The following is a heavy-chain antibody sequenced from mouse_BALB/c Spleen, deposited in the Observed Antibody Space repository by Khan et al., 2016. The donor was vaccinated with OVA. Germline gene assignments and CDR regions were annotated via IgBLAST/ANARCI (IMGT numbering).Heavy chain of an antibody. V-gene: IGHV5-6-4*01. CDR2: LSSGGTYT. Sequence: EVELVESGGGLVRPGGSLKLSCAASGFSFSSYSMSWVRQTPEKRLEWVATLSSGGTYTYYPDSVKGRFTISRDNSKNTLYLQLSSLKSEDTAMSYWPRHRGYDGQNPYFDNWGQGTTLTVSS. J-gene: IGHJ2*01. CDR1: GFSFSSYS. CDR3: PRHRGYDGQNPYFDN. D-gene: IGHD2-2*01.